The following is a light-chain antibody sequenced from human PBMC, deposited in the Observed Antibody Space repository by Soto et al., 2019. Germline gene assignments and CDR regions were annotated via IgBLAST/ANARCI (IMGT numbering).Light chain of an antibody. J-gene: IGKJ1*01. CDR1: QSISSW. CDR2: EAS. CDR3: QHYNTFLWT. V-gene: IGKV1-5*03. Sequence: DIQLTQSPSTRSASVGDVVTITCRTIQSISSWFAWYQQKPGKAPQLLVYEASSLESGVPSRFSGSASGTDFTLTISGLQPDDFATYYCQHYNTFLWTFGQGTKVDI.